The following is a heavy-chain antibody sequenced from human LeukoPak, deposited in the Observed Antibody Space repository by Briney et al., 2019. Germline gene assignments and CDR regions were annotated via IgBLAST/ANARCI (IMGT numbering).Heavy chain of an antibody. CDR2: ISGDAGRT. Sequence: GGSLRLSCAASGFTFSSYGMNWVRQAPGKGLEWVSGISGDAGRTYYADSVKGRFTIYRDNSKNTLYLQMGSLRAEDMAVYYCARLVGGSYSDYWGQGTLVTVSS. CDR3: ARLVGGSYSDY. D-gene: IGHD1-26*01. J-gene: IGHJ4*02. V-gene: IGHV3-23*01. CDR1: GFTFSSYG.